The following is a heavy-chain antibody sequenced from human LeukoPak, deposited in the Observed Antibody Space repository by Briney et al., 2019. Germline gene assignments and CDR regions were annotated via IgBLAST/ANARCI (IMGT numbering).Heavy chain of an antibody. J-gene: IGHJ3*02. CDR2: IYSSGST. D-gene: IGHD2-2*01. V-gene: IGHV4-39*07. CDR3: ARACSTSCPRGDAFDI. Sequence: PSETLSLTCSVSGASISSGSNYWGWIRQPPGKTLEWIGSIYSSGSTYYNPSLKSRVIIIIDTPKNHFSLTLSSVTAADTAVYYCARACSTSCPRGDAFDIWGQGTMVTVSS. CDR1: GASISSGSNY.